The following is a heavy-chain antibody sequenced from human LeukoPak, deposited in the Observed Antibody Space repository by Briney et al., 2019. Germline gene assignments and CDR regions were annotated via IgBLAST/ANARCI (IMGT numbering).Heavy chain of an antibody. D-gene: IGHD6-19*01. CDR3: ARGREVAGTVGY. CDR1: GYTFTSHA. CDR2: INPNSGDT. V-gene: IGHV1-2*02. J-gene: IGHJ4*02. Sequence: ASVKVSCKASGYTFTSHAMNWVRQAPGQGLEWMGWINPNSGDTNYAQKFQGRVTMTRDTSISTAYMDLSGLRSDDTAFYYCARGREVAGTVGYWGQGTPVTVSS.